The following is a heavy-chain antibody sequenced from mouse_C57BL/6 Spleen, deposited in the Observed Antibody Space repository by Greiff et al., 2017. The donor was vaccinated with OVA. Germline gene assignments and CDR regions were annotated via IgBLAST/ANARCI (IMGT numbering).Heavy chain of an antibody. CDR2: ISSCSSTI. Sequence: EVKLQESRGGLVKPGGSLKLSCAASGFTFSDYGMHWVRQAPEKGLEWVAYISSCSSTIYYADTVKGRFTISRDNAKNTLFLHMTSLRSEDTAMDYCARGKTGTPFAYWGQGTLVTVSA. CDR3: ARGKTGTPFAY. CDR1: GFTFSDYG. D-gene: IGHD4-1*01. J-gene: IGHJ3*01. V-gene: IGHV5-17*01.